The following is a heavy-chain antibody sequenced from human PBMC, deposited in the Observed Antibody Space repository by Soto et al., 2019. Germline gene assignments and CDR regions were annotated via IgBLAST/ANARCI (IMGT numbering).Heavy chain of an antibody. J-gene: IGHJ1*01. D-gene: IGHD3-9*01. CDR2: ITPNTGAT. V-gene: IGHV1-2*02. CDR3: AREMDDGILTLCNKACCRDS. Sequence: ASVKVSCKASGYSFTGYFVDCVRQATGTGLEWMGWITPNTGATKYAQKFQGRVNMTRDTFISTAYMELSRLSSDDTTVSYRAREMDDGILTLCNKACCRDSWGQGTQVAVSS. CDR1: GYSFTGYF.